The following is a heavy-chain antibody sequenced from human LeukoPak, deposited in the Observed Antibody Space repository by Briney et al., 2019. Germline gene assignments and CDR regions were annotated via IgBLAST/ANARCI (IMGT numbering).Heavy chain of an antibody. J-gene: IGHJ4*02. CDR3: TTEGIAVAGPFFDY. CDR2: IYSGVGT. D-gene: IGHD6-19*01. V-gene: IGHV3-53*01. Sequence: PGGSLRLSCAASGFIVSSRYMSWVRQAPGKGLEWVSAIYSGVGTNYADSVKGRFTISRDNSRNTLYLQMNSLRAEDTAVYYCTTEGIAVAGPFFDYWGQGTLVTVSS. CDR1: GFIVSSRY.